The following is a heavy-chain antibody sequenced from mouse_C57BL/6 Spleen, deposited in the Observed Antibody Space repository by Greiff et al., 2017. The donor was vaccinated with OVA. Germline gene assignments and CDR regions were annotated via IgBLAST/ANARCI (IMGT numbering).Heavy chain of an antibody. CDR3: ARENSAMDY. D-gene: IGHD5-2*01. Sequence: DVKLQESGPGLVKPSQSLSLTCSVTGYSITSGYYWNWIRQFPGNKLEWMGYISYDGSNNYNPSLKNRISITRDTSKNQFFLKLNSVTTEDTATYYCARENSAMDYWGQGTSVTVSS. J-gene: IGHJ4*01. V-gene: IGHV3-6*01. CDR1: GYSITSGYY. CDR2: ISYDGSN.